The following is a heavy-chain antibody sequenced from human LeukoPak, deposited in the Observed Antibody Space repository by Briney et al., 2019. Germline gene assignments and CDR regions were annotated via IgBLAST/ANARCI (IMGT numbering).Heavy chain of an antibody. CDR3: ARQSVATGDY. D-gene: IGHD5-12*01. J-gene: IGHJ4*02. V-gene: IGHV3-48*02. CDR1: GFTFSSHS. Sequence: PGGSLRLSCVASGFTFSSHSMNWVRQAPGKGLEWISYISSSSSIIFYADSVKGRFTISRDDAKNSLYLQMNNLRDEDTAVYYCARQSVATGDYWGQGTLVTVSS. CDR2: ISSSSSII.